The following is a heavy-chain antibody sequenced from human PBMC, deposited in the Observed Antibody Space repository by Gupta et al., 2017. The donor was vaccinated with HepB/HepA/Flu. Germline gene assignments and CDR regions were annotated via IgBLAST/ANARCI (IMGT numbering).Heavy chain of an antibody. V-gene: IGHV4-4*02. J-gene: IGHJ2*01. CDR2: MYQSGST. CDR3: ARVIHNSKWLLLLRYFDL. CDR1: GGSISSSYW. D-gene: IGHD3-3*01. Sequence: QLQASGPGLVTPSETLSLTCAVFGGSISSSYWWSWVRQPPGKGLEWIGEMYQSGSTNYSPSLNSRVTMSLDKSTNQFFLKLTSVTAADTATYYCARVIHNSKWLLLLRYFDLWGRGTLVTVSS.